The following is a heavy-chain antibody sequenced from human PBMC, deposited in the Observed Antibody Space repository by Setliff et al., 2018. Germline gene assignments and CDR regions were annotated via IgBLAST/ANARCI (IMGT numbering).Heavy chain of an antibody. Sequence: GGSLRLSCAASGFTVRSYYMTWVRQAPGKGLEWVSVIYTGGSTYYTDSVKGRFTISRDDSNNTLYLQMASLRAEDTAVYYCAKEMTTYSGFDCWGQGTLVTVSS. CDR1: GFTVRSYY. CDR3: AKEMTTYSGFDC. D-gene: IGHD4-17*01. V-gene: IGHV3-66*01. J-gene: IGHJ4*02. CDR2: IYTGGST.